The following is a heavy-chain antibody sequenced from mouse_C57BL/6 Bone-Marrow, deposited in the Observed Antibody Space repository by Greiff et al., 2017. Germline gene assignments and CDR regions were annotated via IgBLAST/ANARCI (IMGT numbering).Heavy chain of an antibody. D-gene: IGHD1-1*01. V-gene: IGHV1-26*01. CDR3: VTTVVAYFDY. J-gene: IGHJ2*01. Sequence: EVQLQQSGPELVKPGASVKISCKASGYTFTDYYMNWVKQSHGKSLEWIGDINPNNGGTSYNQKFKGKATLTVDKSSSTAYMELRSLTSEDSAVYYCVTTVVAYFDYWGQGTTLTVSS. CDR2: INPNNGGT. CDR1: GYTFTDYY.